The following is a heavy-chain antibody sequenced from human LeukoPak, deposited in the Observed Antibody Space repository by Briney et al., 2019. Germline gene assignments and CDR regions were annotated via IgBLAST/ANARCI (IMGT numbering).Heavy chain of an antibody. J-gene: IGHJ6*03. CDR3: AREAGLIYFYYMDV. Sequence: PSQTLSLTCTVSGASISSGSYYWTWIRQPAGKGLEWIGRMHSSGRTSYSPSLKSQVTISVDTSKNQFSLNLSSVTAADTALYYCAREAGLIYFYYMDVWGKGTTVTVSS. CDR1: GASISSGSYY. D-gene: IGHD2-8*01. CDR2: MHSSGRT. V-gene: IGHV4-61*02.